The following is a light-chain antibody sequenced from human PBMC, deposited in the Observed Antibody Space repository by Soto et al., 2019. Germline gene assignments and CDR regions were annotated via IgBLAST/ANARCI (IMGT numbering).Light chain of an antibody. CDR2: VGTGGIVG. CDR1: SGYSNYK. J-gene: IGLJ2*01. Sequence: QLVLTQPPSASASLGASVTLTCTLSSGYSNYKVDWYQQRPGKGPRFVMRVGTGGIVGSKGDGIPDRFSVLGSGLNRYLTIKKIQEEGESDYHCGSDHGSGSNFVSVVFGGGTKLTVL. CDR3: GSDHGSGSNFVSVV. V-gene: IGLV9-49*01.